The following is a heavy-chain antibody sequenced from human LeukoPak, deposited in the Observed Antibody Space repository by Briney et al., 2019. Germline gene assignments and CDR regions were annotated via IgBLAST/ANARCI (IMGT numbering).Heavy chain of an antibody. CDR3: AKEGAESFPDAFDI. J-gene: IGHJ3*02. Sequence: SETLSLTCTVSGGSISPYYWSWLRQPPGKGLEWIGYISYSGSTKNNPSLKSRVTISVDTSKNQFSLKLTSATAADTAVYYCAKEGAESFPDAFDIWGPGTLITVSS. D-gene: IGHD3-10*01. V-gene: IGHV4-59*01. CDR2: ISYSGST. CDR1: GGSISPYY.